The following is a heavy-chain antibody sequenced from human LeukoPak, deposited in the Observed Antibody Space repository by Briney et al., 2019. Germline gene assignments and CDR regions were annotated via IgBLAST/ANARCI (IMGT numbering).Heavy chain of an antibody. D-gene: IGHD6-19*01. CDR2: IKQDGSEK. CDR1: GFTFSSYW. Sequence: GGSRRLSCADSGFTFSSYWMSWVRQAPGEGLEWVGNIKQDGSEKYYVNSVKGRFTIYRDNAKNSLYLQMNSLRVEDTAVYYWARDRGWYDYWGQGTLVTVSS. J-gene: IGHJ4*02. V-gene: IGHV3-7*03. CDR3: ARDRGWYDY.